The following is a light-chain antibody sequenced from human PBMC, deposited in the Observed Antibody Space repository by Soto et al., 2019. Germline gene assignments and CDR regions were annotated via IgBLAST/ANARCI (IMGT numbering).Light chain of an antibody. Sequence: DVVMTQSPLSLPVTLGQPASISCRSSQSLVHSDGNTYLNWFQQRPGQSPRRLIYKVSNRDSGVPERFSGSGSGTNFTLKIRRVEAEDVGVSYCMQGTHCPPYTFGQGTKLEIK. J-gene: IGKJ2*01. CDR3: MQGTHCPPYT. CDR1: QSLVHSDGNTY. V-gene: IGKV2-30*02. CDR2: KVS.